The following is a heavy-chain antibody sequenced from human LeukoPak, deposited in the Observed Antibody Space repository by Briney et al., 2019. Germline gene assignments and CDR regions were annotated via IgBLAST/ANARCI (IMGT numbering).Heavy chain of an antibody. D-gene: IGHD6-6*01. V-gene: IGHV4-59*01. Sequence: SETLSLTCTVSGGSISSYYWSWIRQPPGKGLEWIGYSHYSGITNYNPSLKSRVTISVDTSKNQFSLKLNSVTAADTAVYYCARVKKYSSSSGTNYFHMDVWGKGTTVTVSS. CDR1: GGSISSYY. CDR3: ARVKKYSSSSGTNYFHMDV. J-gene: IGHJ6*03. CDR2: SHYSGIT.